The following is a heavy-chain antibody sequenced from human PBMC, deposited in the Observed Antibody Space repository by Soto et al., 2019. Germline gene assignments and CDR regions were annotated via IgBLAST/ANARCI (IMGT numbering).Heavy chain of an antibody. J-gene: IGHJ1*01. Sequence: ASVKVSCKASGGTLSSFGISWVRQAPGQGLEWMGGIIPVFGRPNYAQRFRGRLTITADESTNTCYMELIDLESEDTAVYYCAREGSGYNFWGQGTQVTVSS. CDR2: IIPVFGRP. V-gene: IGHV1-69*13. CDR1: GGTLSSFG. D-gene: IGHD5-12*01. CDR3: AREGSGYNF.